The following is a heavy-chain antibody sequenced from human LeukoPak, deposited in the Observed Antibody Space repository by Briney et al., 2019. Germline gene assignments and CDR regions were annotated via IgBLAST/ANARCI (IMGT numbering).Heavy chain of an antibody. CDR1: GFTFSSYG. CDR2: ISSSGSTI. D-gene: IGHD5-12*01. V-gene: IGHV3-23*01. J-gene: IGHJ6*03. CDR3: AKDERSGYDFYYMDV. Sequence: GGSLRLSCAASGFTFSSYGMSWVRQAPGKGLEWVSYISSSGSTIYYADSVKGRFTISRDNSKNTLYLQMNSLRAEDTAVYYCAKDERSGYDFYYMDVWGKGTTVTISS.